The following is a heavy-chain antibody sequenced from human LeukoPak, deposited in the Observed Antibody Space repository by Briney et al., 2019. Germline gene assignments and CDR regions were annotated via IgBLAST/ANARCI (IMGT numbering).Heavy chain of an antibody. D-gene: IGHD2-2*01. CDR3: ARFVVVPAATTYYFDY. CDR2: INWNGGST. V-gene: IGHV3-20*04. CDR1: GFTFDDYG. J-gene: IGHJ4*02. Sequence: GGSLRLSCAASGFTFDDYGMSWVRQAPGKGLEWVSGINWNGGSTGYADSVKGRFTISRDNAKNSLYLQMNSLRAEDTALYYCARFVVVPAATTYYFDYWGQGTLVTVSS.